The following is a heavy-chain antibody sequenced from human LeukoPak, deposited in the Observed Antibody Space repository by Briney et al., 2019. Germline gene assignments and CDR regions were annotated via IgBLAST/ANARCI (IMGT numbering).Heavy chain of an antibody. CDR1: GGSISSSSYY. V-gene: IGHV4-61*01. CDR3: ARESRSGDGKYYFDY. J-gene: IGHJ4*02. D-gene: IGHD7-27*01. CDR2: IYHSGST. Sequence: SETLSLTCTVSGGSISSSSYYWGWIRQPPGKGLEWIGYIYHSGSTNHNPSLKSRVTISVDTSKNQFSLKVSSVTAADTAVYYCARESRSGDGKYYFDYWGQGTLVTVFS.